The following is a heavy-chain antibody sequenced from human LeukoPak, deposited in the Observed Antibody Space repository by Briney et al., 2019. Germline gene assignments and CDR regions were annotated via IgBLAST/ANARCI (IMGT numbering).Heavy chain of an antibody. V-gene: IGHV1-2*02. D-gene: IGHD1-26*01. CDR1: GYTFTGYY. Sequence: ASVKVSCKASGYTFTGYYMHWVRQAPGQGLEWMGWINPNSGGTNYAQKFQGRVTMTRDTSISTAYMELSRLRSDDTAVYYCARDIWWELLAGLFDYWGQGTLVTVSS. CDR2: INPNSGGT. J-gene: IGHJ4*02. CDR3: ARDIWWELLAGLFDY.